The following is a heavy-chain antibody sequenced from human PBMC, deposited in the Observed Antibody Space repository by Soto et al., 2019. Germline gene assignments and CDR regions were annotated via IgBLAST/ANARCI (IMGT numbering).Heavy chain of an antibody. CDR2: ISAYNGNT. Sequence: QVQLVQSGAEVRKPGASVKVSCKASGYTFTSYGISWVRQAPGQGLEWMGWISAYNGNTNYAQKLQDRVTMTTDTSTSTAYMELMSLRSDDTAVYYCARDPDYSYGAGSGNWFDPWGQGALVTVSS. J-gene: IGHJ5*02. CDR1: GYTFTSYG. V-gene: IGHV1-18*01. CDR3: ARDPDYSYGAGSGNWFDP. D-gene: IGHD3-10*01.